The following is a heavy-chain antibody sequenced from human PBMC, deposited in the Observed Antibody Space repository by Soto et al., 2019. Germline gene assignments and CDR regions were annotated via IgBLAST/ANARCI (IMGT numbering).Heavy chain of an antibody. V-gene: IGHV4-4*02. J-gene: IGHJ4*02. CDR3: AARHFWSGPWTHTRLHY. D-gene: IGHD3-3*02. Sequence: PSETLSLTCTVSGGSISSHWWNWVRQPPGKGLEWIGQISHSGSTNYNPSLTSRVTISVDKSKNHFSLKLTSVTAADTAVYYCAARHFWSGPWTHTRLHYGGQGTLVTVSS. CDR2: ISHSGST. CDR1: GGSISSHW.